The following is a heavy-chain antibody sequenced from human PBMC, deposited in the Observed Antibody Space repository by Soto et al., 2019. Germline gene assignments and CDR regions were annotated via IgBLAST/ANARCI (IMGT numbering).Heavy chain of an antibody. D-gene: IGHD3-9*01. CDR2: INPSGGST. CDR1: GYTFKSYY. V-gene: IGHV1-46*02. J-gene: IGHJ4*02. Sequence: GTSVEVSCKACGYTFKSYYMHWVRQDHGQGLEWMGIINPSGGSTSYAQKFQGRVTMTRDTSTSTVYMELSSLRSEDTAVYYCARDYDILTGYSNLDYWGQGTLVTVSS. CDR3: ARDYDILTGYSNLDY.